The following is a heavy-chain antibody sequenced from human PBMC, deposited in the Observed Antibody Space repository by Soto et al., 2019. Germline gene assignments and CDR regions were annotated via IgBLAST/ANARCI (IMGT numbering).Heavy chain of an antibody. CDR2: ISYDGSNN. J-gene: IGHJ6*02. Sequence: PGGSLRLSCAASGFTFSSYGMHWVRQAPGKGLEWVAVISYDGSNNYYADSVKGRFTISRDNSKNTLYLQMNSLRAEDTAVYYCAKDLGAEAGNYYYYGMDVWSQGTTVTVSS. CDR1: GFTFSSYG. D-gene: IGHD6-19*01. V-gene: IGHV3-30*18. CDR3: AKDLGAEAGNYYYYGMDV.